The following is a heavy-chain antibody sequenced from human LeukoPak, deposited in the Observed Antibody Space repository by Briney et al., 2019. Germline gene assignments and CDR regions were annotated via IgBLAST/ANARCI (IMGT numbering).Heavy chain of an antibody. CDR1: GGSFSGYY. D-gene: IGHD2-15*01. CDR3: ARHVCCSGGSCYSYSYYMDV. J-gene: IGHJ6*03. V-gene: IGHV4-34*01. CDR2: INHSGST. Sequence: SETLSLTCAVYGGSFSGYYWSWIRQPPGKGLEWIGEINHSGSTNYNPSLKSRVTISVDTSKYQFSLKLSSVTAADTAVYYCARHVCCSGGSCYSYSYYMDVWGKGTTVTVSS.